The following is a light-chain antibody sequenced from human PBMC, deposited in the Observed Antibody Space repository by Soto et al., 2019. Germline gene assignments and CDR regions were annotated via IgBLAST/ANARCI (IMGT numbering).Light chain of an antibody. CDR2: TNS. CDR3: AAWDDSLNGVV. CDR1: NSNIGGNT. V-gene: IGLV1-44*01. J-gene: IGLJ2*01. Sequence: QSVLSQPPSASGTPGQRVTISCSGSNSNIGGNTVSWYQQLPGTAPKLLIYTNSQRPSGVPDRFSGSKSGTSASLAISGRQSEDEADYYCAAWDDSLNGVVFGGGTKLTVL.